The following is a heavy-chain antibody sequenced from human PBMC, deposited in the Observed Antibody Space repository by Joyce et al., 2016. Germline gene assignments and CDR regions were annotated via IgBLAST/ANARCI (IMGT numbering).Heavy chain of an antibody. CDR3: ARVRDFYGSGSQPLDY. CDR2: IKQDGSEK. CDR1: GFTFSSYW. J-gene: IGHJ4*02. V-gene: IGHV3-7*01. Sequence: EVQLVESGGGLVQPGGSLRLSCAASGFTFSSYWMTWVRQGPGKGLEWVANIKQDGSEKYYVDCLKGRFTISRDNAKNSLYLQMNSLRAEDTAVYYCARVRDFYGSGSQPLDYWGQGTLVTVSS. D-gene: IGHD3-10*01.